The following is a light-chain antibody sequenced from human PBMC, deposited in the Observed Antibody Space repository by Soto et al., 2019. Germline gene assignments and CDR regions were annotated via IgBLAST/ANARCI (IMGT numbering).Light chain of an antibody. CDR1: QSVSSNF. CDR2: GAS. Sequence: EIVLTQSPGTLSLSPGERATLSCRSSQSVSSNFLAWFQHKPGQAPRLLIFGASSRATGIPDRFSGSGSGTDFTLTISRLEPEDFAVYYCQQYGSSPRTFGQGTKVDIK. V-gene: IGKV3-20*01. CDR3: QQYGSSPRT. J-gene: IGKJ1*01.